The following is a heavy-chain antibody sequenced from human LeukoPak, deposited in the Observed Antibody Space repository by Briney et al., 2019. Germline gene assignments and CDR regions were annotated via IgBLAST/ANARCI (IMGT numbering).Heavy chain of an antibody. V-gene: IGHV3-13*05. Sequence: PGGSLRLSCAASGFTFSSYDMHWVRQTTGKGLEWVSAIGTAGSPYYLASVEEGLSISRGNTKNYLYLQLHSLRAGDTAVYYCAGARTLWGAFDIWGQGTMVTVSS. CDR3: AGARTLWGAFDI. J-gene: IGHJ3*02. CDR2: IGTAGSP. D-gene: IGHD2-21*01. CDR1: GFTFSSYD.